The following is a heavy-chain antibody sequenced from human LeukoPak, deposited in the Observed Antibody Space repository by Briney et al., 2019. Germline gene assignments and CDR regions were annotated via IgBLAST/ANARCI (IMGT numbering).Heavy chain of an antibody. CDR3: ARDGGSAWFLDY. J-gene: IGHJ4*02. CDR1: GFTFSDNY. Sequence: NPGGSLRLSCAASGFTFSDNYMSWIRQAPGKGLEWVSYISSSGNTTKNADPVKGRFTITRDNAKNSLYLQMNSLRAEDTAVYYCARDGGSAWFLDYWGQGTLVIVSS. V-gene: IGHV3-11*04. D-gene: IGHD6-19*01. CDR2: ISSSGNTT.